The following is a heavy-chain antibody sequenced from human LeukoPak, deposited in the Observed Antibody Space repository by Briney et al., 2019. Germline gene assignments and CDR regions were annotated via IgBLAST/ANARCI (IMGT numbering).Heavy chain of an antibody. CDR3: AKPAGGPHYYGSGSPPY. CDR2: ISGSGGST. CDR1: GFTFSSYG. J-gene: IGHJ4*02. Sequence: GGSLRLSCAASGFTFSSYGMSWVRQAPGKGLEWVSAISGSGGSTYYADSVKGRFTISRDNSKNTLYLQMNSLRAEDTAVYYCAKPAGGPHYYGSGSPPYWGQGTLVTVSS. D-gene: IGHD3-10*01. V-gene: IGHV3-23*01.